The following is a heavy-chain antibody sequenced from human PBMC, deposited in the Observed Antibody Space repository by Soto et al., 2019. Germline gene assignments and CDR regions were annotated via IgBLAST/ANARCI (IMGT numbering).Heavy chain of an antibody. V-gene: IGHV4-34*01. CDR1: GGSFSGYY. CDR2: INHSGST. J-gene: IGHJ5*02. CDR3: ARGVSKNYDILTGLNWFDP. Sequence: SETLSLTCAVYGGSFSGYYWSWIRQPPGKGLEWIGEINHSGSTNYNPSLKSRVTISVDTSKNQFSLKLSSVTAADTAVYYCARGVSKNYDILTGLNWFDPWGQGTLVTVSS. D-gene: IGHD3-9*01.